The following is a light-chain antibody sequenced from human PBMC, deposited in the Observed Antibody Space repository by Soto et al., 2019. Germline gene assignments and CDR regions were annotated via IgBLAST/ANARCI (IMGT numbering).Light chain of an antibody. V-gene: IGKV3-11*01. CDR1: QSVSTY. J-gene: IGKJ4*01. CDR3: QQRSNWPST. CDR2: DAS. Sequence: EIVLTQSPVTLSLSPGERATLSCRASQSVSTYLAWYQQKPGRAPRLLIYDASSRATGIPARFSGSGSGTDFTLTISSLEPEDFAVYYCQQRSNWPSTFGGGTKEEIK.